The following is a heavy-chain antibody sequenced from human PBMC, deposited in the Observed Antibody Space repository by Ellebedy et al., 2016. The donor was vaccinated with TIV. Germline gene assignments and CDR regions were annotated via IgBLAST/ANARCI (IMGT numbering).Heavy chain of an antibody. D-gene: IGHD2-15*01. CDR2: ISYDGSHK. CDR3: ARHCSGGSCSHHAFDI. Sequence: GESLKIPCAASGFTFSSYAMHWVRQAPGKGLEWVAVISYDGSHKFYADSVKGRFTMSRDNSKNTLYLQMNSLRAEDTAVYYCARHCSGGSCSHHAFDIWGQGTMVTVSS. CDR1: GFTFSSYA. V-gene: IGHV3-30*14. J-gene: IGHJ3*02.